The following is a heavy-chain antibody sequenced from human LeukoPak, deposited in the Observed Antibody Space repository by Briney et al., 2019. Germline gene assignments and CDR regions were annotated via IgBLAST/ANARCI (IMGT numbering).Heavy chain of an antibody. J-gene: IGHJ1*01. V-gene: IGHV4-38-2*01. CDR3: ARGNNYYDSSGYSYQLY. Sequence: SETLSLTCAVSGYSISSGYYWGWIRQPPGKGLEWIGSIYHSGSTYYNPSLKSRVTISVDTSKNQFSLKLSSVTAADTAVYYCARGNNYYDSSGYSYQLYWGQGTLVTVSS. D-gene: IGHD3-22*01. CDR2: IYHSGST. CDR1: GYSISSGYY.